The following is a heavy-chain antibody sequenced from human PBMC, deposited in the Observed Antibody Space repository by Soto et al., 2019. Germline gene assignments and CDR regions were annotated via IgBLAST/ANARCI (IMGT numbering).Heavy chain of an antibody. CDR2: VSSYNDKT. J-gene: IGHJ4*02. CDR3: ASGDSGYYFDS. V-gene: IGHV1-18*04. D-gene: IGHD3-10*01. Sequence: ASVKVSCKASGYTFTSYGITWVRQAPGQGFEWMGCVSSYNDKTVYAQKVQGRVTMTTDTSTSTAYMELRSLRSDDAAMYYCASGDSGYYFDSWGQGTLVPVSS. CDR1: GYTFTSYG.